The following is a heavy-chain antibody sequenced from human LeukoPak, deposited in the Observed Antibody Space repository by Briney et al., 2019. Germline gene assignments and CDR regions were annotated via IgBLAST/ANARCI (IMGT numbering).Heavy chain of an antibody. CDR1: GGAPSRYY. Sequence: SQTPSLTSAVSGGAPSRYYCSSIPRPPGTRVGWSGRIYYSGSTNYIPSLERRVTISVDASKNHFSLKLSSVTAADTAVYYCASRSSVWSGYQDTLCYFDSWGQGTLVTVSS. CDR2: IYYSGST. J-gene: IGHJ4*02. D-gene: IGHD3-3*01. CDR3: ASRSSVWSGYQDTLCYFDS. V-gene: IGHV4-59*01.